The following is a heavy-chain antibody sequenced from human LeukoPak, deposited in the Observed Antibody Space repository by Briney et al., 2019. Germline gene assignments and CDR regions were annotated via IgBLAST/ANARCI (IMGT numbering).Heavy chain of an antibody. D-gene: IGHD4-23*01. CDR3: ARGRPHGNDY. CDR1: GFTFSSYG. J-gene: IGHJ4*02. V-gene: IGHV3-74*01. Sequence: GGSLRLSCAASGFTFSSYGMNWVRQAPGKGLVWVSRIASDGSSTTYADSVKGRFSFSRDNAKNTLYLQMNSLRVEDTAVYYCARGRPHGNDYWGQGTLVTVSS. CDR2: IASDGSST.